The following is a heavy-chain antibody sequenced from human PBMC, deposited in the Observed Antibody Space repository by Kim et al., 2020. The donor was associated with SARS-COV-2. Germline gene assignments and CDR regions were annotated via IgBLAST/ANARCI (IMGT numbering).Heavy chain of an antibody. J-gene: IGHJ4*02. CDR1: GFTFSSYS. Sequence: GGSLRLSCAASGFTFSSYSMNWVRQAPGKGLEWVSSISSSSSYIYYADSVKGRFTISRDNAKNSLYLQMNSLRAEDTAVYYCASLVVAATAGDYWGQGTLVTVSS. CDR3: ASLVVAATAGDY. CDR2: ISSSSSYI. D-gene: IGHD2-15*01. V-gene: IGHV3-21*01.